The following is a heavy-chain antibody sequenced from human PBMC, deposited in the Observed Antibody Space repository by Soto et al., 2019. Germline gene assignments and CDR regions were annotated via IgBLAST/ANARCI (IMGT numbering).Heavy chain of an antibody. CDR2: INTYNGMT. V-gene: IGHV1-18*01. J-gene: IGHJ4*02. Sequence: QVQLVQSGGEVKKPGASVTVSCKASGYTFINYHITWVRQDPGQGLEWMAWINTYNGMTDYAHRFQGRVTMTRDTAASTAYMELRNLGSDDTAVYFCAKSPRGEMATDWGQGTLVTVSS. CDR3: AKSPRGEMATD. CDR1: GYTFINYH. D-gene: IGHD5-12*01.